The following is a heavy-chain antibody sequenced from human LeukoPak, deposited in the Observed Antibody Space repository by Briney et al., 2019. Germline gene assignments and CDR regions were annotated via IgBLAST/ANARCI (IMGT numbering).Heavy chain of an antibody. V-gene: IGHV1-2*02. Sequence: ASVKVSCKASGYTFTAYHMHWVRQAPGKGLEWMGWIDPNSGETNYAQKFQARVTMTGDTSITTAYLELRRLRSDDTAFYYCAIRHPKPSSWGTDPFDIWGQGTLVIVSS. CDR3: AIRHPKPSSWGTDPFDI. CDR2: IDPNSGET. D-gene: IGHD6-13*01. CDR1: GYTFTAYH. J-gene: IGHJ3*02.